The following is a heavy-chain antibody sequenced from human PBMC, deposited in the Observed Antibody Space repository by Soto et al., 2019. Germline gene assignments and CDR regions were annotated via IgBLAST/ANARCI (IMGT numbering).Heavy chain of an antibody. CDR3: ARLSKRAHGWFDP. V-gene: IGHV4-59*08. CDR2: IYYSGST. CDR1: GGSISSYY. J-gene: IGHJ5*02. Sequence: SETLSLTCTVSGGSISSYYWSWIRQPPGKGLEWIGYIYYSGSTNYNPSLKSRVTISVDTSKNQISLKLSSVTAADTAVYYCARLSKRAHGWFDPWGQGTLVTVSS. D-gene: IGHD4-4*01.